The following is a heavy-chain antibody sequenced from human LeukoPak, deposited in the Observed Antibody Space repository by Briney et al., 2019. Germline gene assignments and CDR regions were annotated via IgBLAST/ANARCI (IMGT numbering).Heavy chain of an antibody. J-gene: IGHJ3*02. D-gene: IGHD3-22*01. CDR3: ARVDTMIVVVIPTYVEAFDI. V-gene: IGHV1-2*02. CDR1: GYTFTGYY. Sequence: ASVKVSCKASGYTFTGYYMHWVRQAPGQGLEWMGWINPNSGGTNYAQKFQGRVTMTRDTSISTAYMELSRLRSDDTAVYYCARVDTMIVVVIPTYVEAFDIWGQGTMVTVSS. CDR2: INPNSGGT.